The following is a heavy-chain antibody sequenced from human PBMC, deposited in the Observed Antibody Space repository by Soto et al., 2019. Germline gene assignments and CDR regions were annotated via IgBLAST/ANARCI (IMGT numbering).Heavy chain of an antibody. V-gene: IGHV4-59*01. D-gene: IGHD3-9*01. CDR1: GGSISSYY. J-gene: IGHJ6*02. CDR2: IYYSGST. CDR3: ARGRYFDWLTPAYYYYYGMDV. Sequence: TSETLSLTSTVSGGSISSYYWSWIWQPPGKGLEWIGYIYYSGSTNYNPSLKSRVTISVDTSKNQFSLKLSSVTAADTAVYYCARGRYFDWLTPAYYYYYGMDVWGQGTTVTVSS.